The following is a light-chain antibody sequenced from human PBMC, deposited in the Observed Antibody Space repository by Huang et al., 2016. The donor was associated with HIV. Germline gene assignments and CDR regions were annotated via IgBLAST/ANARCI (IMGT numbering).Light chain of an antibody. J-gene: IGKJ3*01. CDR2: WAS. Sequence: DIVMTQSPDSLAVSLGERATINCKSHQTILHDSDTRNYLAWYQQNPGQPPMLLIHWASSRKSGVSDRFIGSGSGTDFPRTISSLQAEDVAVYYCQQYYSSPFTFGPGTNVDI. CDR1: QTILHDSDTRNY. V-gene: IGKV4-1*01. CDR3: QQYYSSPFT.